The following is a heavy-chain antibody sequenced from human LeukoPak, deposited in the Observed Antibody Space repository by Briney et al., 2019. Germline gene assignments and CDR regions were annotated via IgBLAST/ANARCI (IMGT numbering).Heavy chain of an antibody. J-gene: IGHJ6*02. CDR2: ISGSGGST. Sequence: GRSLRLSCAASGFTFSSYWMSWVRQAPGKGLEWVSAISGSGGSTYYADSVKGRFTISRDNSKNTLYLQMNSLRAEDTAVYYCAKDKVAGDYYYYYGMDVWGQGTTVTVSS. V-gene: IGHV3-23*01. CDR1: GFTFSSYW. CDR3: AKDKVAGDYYYYYGMDV. D-gene: IGHD6-19*01.